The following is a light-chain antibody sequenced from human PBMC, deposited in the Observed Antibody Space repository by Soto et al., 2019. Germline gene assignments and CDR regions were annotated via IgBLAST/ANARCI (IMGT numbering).Light chain of an antibody. J-gene: IGLJ2*01. Sequence: QSVLTQPPSASGTPGQRVTISCSGSSSNIGSNYVFWYQQLPGTAPKVLMYRNSQRPSGVPDRFSGSKSGTSASLAISGLRSEDEADYYCASWDDSLSGFVVFGGGTQLTVL. CDR2: RNS. CDR3: ASWDDSLSGFVV. CDR1: SSNIGSNY. V-gene: IGLV1-47*01.